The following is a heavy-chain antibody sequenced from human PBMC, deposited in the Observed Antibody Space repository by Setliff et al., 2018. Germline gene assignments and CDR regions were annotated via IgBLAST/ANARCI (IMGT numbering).Heavy chain of an antibody. CDR2: INPNSGGT. CDR3: ARGSLYYGSGSYYTTEYFQH. D-gene: IGHD3-10*01. CDR1: GYTFTGYY. V-gene: IGHV1-2*02. J-gene: IGHJ1*01. Sequence: GASVKVSCKASGYTFTGYYMHWVRQAPGQGLEWMGWINPNSGGTNYAQKFQGRVTMTRDTSISTAYMGLSRLRSDDTAVYYCARGSLYYGSGSYYTTEYFQHWGQGTLVTVSS.